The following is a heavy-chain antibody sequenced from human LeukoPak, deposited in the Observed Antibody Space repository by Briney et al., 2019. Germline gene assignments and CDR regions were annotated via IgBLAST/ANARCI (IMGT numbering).Heavy chain of an antibody. D-gene: IGHD3-3*01. Sequence: ASVKVSCKASGYTFTSYDINWVRQATGQGLEWMGWMNPNSGNTGYAQKFQGRVTITRNTSISTAYMELSSLRSVDTAVYYCARGVTSYYYYYMDVWGKGTTVTVPS. CDR2: MNPNSGNT. CDR1: GYTFTSYD. J-gene: IGHJ6*03. CDR3: ARGVTSYYYYYMDV. V-gene: IGHV1-8*03.